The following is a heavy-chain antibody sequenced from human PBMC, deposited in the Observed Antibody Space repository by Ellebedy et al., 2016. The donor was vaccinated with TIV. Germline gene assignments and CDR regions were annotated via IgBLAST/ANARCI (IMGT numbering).Heavy chain of an antibody. CDR3: ARRGSYGDYAVQINNWFDR. V-gene: IGHV3-7*01. Sequence: GESLKISCAASGFTFSSYWMSWVRQAPGKGLEWVANIKQDGSEKYYVDSVKGRFTISRDNAKNSLYLQMNSLRVEDTAVYYCARRGSYGDYAVQINNWFDRWGQGTLVTVYS. CDR2: IKQDGSEK. D-gene: IGHD4-17*01. CDR1: GFTFSSYW. J-gene: IGHJ5*02.